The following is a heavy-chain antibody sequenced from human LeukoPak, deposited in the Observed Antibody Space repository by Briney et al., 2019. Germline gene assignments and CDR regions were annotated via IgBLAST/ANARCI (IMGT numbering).Heavy chain of an antibody. CDR3: AKGSGSYRDYFDY. V-gene: IGHV3-33*06. CDR2: IWYDGSNK. D-gene: IGHD1-26*01. CDR1: GFTFSSYG. J-gene: IGHJ4*02. Sequence: GGSLRLSCAASGFTFSSYGMHWVRQAPGKGLEWVAVIWYDGSNKYYADSVKDRFTISRDNSKNTLYLQMNSLRAEDTAVYYCAKGSGSYRDYFDYWGQGTLVTVSS.